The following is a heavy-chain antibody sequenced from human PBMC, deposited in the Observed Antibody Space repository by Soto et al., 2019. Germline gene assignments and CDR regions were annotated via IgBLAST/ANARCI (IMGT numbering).Heavy chain of an antibody. CDR3: ARGAGAYYYYGMDV. CDR1: VGTFTSYS. Sequence: SVKVSCKASVGTFTSYSISLVRQATGQGLEWMGGIIPIFGTANYAQKFQGRVTITAGESTGTAYMELSSLRSEDTAVYYCARGAGAYYYYGMDVWGQGTTVTVSS. J-gene: IGHJ6*02. CDR2: IIPIFGTA. V-gene: IGHV1-69*01. D-gene: IGHD6-13*01.